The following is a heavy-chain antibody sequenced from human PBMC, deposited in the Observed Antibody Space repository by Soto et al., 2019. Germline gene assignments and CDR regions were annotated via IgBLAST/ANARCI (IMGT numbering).Heavy chain of an antibody. V-gene: IGHV4-30-4*01. D-gene: IGHD4-17*01. CDR2: IYYSGST. Sequence: QVQLQESGPGLVKPSQTLSLTCSVSGGSINNGDYYWSWIRQPPEKGLEWIGYIYYSGSTYYNPSLKSRVTIAIDTSMNQFSRNLNSVTAADTAVYFCARYHGARVYFDHWGQGSLVTVSS. CDR1: GGSINNGDYY. J-gene: IGHJ4*02. CDR3: ARYHGARVYFDH.